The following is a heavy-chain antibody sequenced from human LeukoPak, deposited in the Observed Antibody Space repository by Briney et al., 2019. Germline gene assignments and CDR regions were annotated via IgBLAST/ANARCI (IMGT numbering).Heavy chain of an antibody. J-gene: IGHJ5*02. V-gene: IGHV3-30*03. Sequence: GTSLRLSCTASGFTFSGYGMHWVRQAPGEGLEWVAVISYDGSNKYYAGSVKGRFTISRDNSKNTLYLQMNSLTAEDTAVYYCARGLADYGDYADWFDPWGQGTLVTVSS. CDR2: ISYDGSNK. D-gene: IGHD4-17*01. CDR1: GFTFSGYG. CDR3: ARGLADYGDYADWFDP.